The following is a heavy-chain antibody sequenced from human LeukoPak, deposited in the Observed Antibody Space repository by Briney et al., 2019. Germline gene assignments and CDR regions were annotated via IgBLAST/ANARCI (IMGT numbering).Heavy chain of an antibody. J-gene: IGHJ4*02. CDR3: ARGSRRPYYFDY. Sequence: SQTLSLTCTVSGGSISSGDYYWSWIRQPPGKGLEWIGYIYHSGSTYHNPSLKSRVTISVDGSKNQFSLKLSSVTAADTAVYYCARGSRRPYYFDYWGRGTLVTVSS. V-gene: IGHV4-30-2*01. CDR2: IYHSGST. CDR1: GGSISSGDYY.